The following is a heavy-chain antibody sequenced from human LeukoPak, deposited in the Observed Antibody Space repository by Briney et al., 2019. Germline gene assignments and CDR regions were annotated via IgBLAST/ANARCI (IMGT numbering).Heavy chain of an antibody. CDR1: GGTFSSYA. CDR3: ARADIYCSSTSCYRFGY. CDR2: IIPIFGTA. D-gene: IGHD2-2*01. Sequence: SVKVSCKASGGTFSSYAISWVRQAPGQGLEWMGGIIPIFGTANYAQKFQGRVTITTEESTSTAYMELSSLRSEDTAVYYCARADIYCSSTSCYRFGYWGQGTLVTVSS. V-gene: IGHV1-69*05. J-gene: IGHJ4*02.